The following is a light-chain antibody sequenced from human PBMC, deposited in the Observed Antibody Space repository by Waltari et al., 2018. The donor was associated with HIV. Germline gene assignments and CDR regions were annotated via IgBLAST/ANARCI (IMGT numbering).Light chain of an antibody. V-gene: IGLV2-14*03. CDR3: ASFTGDDTLL. J-gene: IGLJ3*02. CDR2: YVD. CDR1: DSDFGLYNF. Sequence: SAVTQPASVSGLPGQSLTISCTGGDSDFGLYNFVSWYQQHPGRVPRLILYYVDSRAPGISDRVSGSRSGPTASLNISRLRAEDEADYYCASFTGDDTLLFGGGTKVTVL.